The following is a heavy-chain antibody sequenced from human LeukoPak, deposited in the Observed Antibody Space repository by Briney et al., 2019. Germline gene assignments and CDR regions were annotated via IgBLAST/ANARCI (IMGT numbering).Heavy chain of an antibody. J-gene: IGHJ3*02. Sequence: SETLSLTCAVYGGSFSGYYWSWIRQPPGKGLEWIGEINHSGSTNYNPSLKSRVTISVDTSKNQFSLKLSSVTAADTAVYYCARPGLLWFPDAFDIWGQGTMVTVSS. D-gene: IGHD3-10*01. CDR1: GGSFSGYY. V-gene: IGHV4-34*01. CDR2: INHSGST. CDR3: ARPGLLWFPDAFDI.